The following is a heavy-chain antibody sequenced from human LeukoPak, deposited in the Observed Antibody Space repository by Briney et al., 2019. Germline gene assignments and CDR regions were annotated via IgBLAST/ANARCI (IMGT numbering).Heavy chain of an antibody. CDR1: GFTFDDYA. CDR3: AKSGSSSWNYYYGMDA. J-gene: IGHJ6*02. CDR2: ISWNSGSI. Sequence: GGSLRLSCAASGFTFDDYAVHWVRQAPGKGLEWVSGISWNSGSIGYADSVKGRFTISRDNAKNSLYLQMNSLRAEDTALYYCAKSGSSSWNYYYGMDAWGQGTTVTVSS. D-gene: IGHD6-13*01. V-gene: IGHV3-9*01.